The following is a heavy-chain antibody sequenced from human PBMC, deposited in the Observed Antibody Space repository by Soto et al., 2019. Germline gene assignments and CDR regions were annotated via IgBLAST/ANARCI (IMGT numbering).Heavy chain of an antibody. CDR2: INPSGGST. Sequence: QVQLVQSGAEVKKPGASVKVSCKASGYTFTSYYMHWVRQAPGQGLEWMGIINPSGGSTSYAQKFQGRVTMTRDTSTSKVYVELRSLRSEDTAVYYCASNGYSSTWHSWFDPWGQGTLVTVSS. J-gene: IGHJ5*02. D-gene: IGHD6-13*01. CDR1: GYTFTSYY. CDR3: ASNGYSSTWHSWFDP. V-gene: IGHV1-46*03.